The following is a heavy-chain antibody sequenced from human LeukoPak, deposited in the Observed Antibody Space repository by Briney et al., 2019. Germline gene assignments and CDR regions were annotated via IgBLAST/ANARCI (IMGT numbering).Heavy chain of an antibody. Sequence: PGRSLRLSCAASGFTFDDYAMHWVRQAPGKGLEWVSGISWNSGSIGYADPVKGRFTISRDNAKNSLYLQMNSLRAEDTALYYCAKDINLGITMVRGEGYFDYWGQGTLVTVSS. CDR1: GFTFDDYA. V-gene: IGHV3-9*01. J-gene: IGHJ4*02. CDR3: AKDINLGITMVRGEGYFDY. CDR2: ISWNSGSI. D-gene: IGHD3-10*01.